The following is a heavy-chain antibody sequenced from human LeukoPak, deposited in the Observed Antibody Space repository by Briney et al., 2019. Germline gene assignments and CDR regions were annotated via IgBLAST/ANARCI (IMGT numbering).Heavy chain of an antibody. CDR1: GYSFTSYW. CDR2: IYPGDSDT. J-gene: IGHJ4*02. CDR3: ARWVTFGGVIVASDY. V-gene: IGHV5-51*01. D-gene: IGHD3-16*02. Sequence: GESLEISCKGSGYSFTSYWIGWVRQMPGKGLEWMGIIYPGDSDTRYSPSFQGQVTISADKSISTAYLQWSSLKASDTAMYYCARWVTFGGVIVASDYWGQGTLVTVSS.